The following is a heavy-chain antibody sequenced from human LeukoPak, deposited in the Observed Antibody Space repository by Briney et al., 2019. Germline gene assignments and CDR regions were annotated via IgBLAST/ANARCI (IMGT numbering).Heavy chain of an antibody. CDR1: GGSFSGYY. CDR2: INHSGST. CDR3: ARLSCGGVCSGS. J-gene: IGHJ5*02. D-gene: IGHD2-21*02. V-gene: IGHV4-34*01. Sequence: PSETLSLTCAVYGGSFSGYYWSWIRQPPGKGLEWIGEINHSGSTNYNPSLKSRVTISVDTSKNQFSLKLSSVTAADTAVYYCARLSCGGVCSGSWGQGTLVTVSS.